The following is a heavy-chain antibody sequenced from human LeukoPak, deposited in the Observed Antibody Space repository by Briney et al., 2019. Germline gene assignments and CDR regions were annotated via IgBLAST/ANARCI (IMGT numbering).Heavy chain of an antibody. CDR2: IYYSGST. CDR3: ARQGVVTGYYYYYGMDV. J-gene: IGHJ6*02. V-gene: IGHV4-39*01. D-gene: IGHD4-23*01. Sequence: SETLSLTCTVSGGSISSSSYYWGWIRQPPGKGLEWIGNIYYSGSTYYNPSLKSRVTISVDTSKSQFSLKLSSVTAADTAVYYCARQGVVTGYYYYYGMDVWGQGTTVTVSS. CDR1: GGSISSSSYY.